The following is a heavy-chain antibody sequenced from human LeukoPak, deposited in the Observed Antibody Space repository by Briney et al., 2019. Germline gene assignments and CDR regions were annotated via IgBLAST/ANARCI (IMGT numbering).Heavy chain of an antibody. CDR3: ARGASRSFDL. J-gene: IGHJ4*02. Sequence: ASVKVSCKASGYTFTGYVIKWVRLATAQGLEWMGWVNPNSCNTGYTQNFQGRLTIHRSTSTDTAYMELSSLRSGDTAVYFCARGASRSFDLGGRGTGIRVS. CDR1: GYTFTGYV. CDR2: VNPNSCNT. D-gene: IGHD3-9*01. V-gene: IGHV1-8*03.